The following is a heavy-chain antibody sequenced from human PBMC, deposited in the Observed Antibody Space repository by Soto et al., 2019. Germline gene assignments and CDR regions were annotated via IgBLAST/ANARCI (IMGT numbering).Heavy chain of an antibody. Sequence: QVQLVQSGAEVKRPGSSVKVSCKASGGTFSSYAISWVRQAPGQGLEWMGGIIPIFGTANYAQKFQGRVTITADKSTSTAYMELSSLRSEDTAVYYCALELYSSTEPICGMDVWGQGTTVTVSS. D-gene: IGHD2-15*01. J-gene: IGHJ6*02. V-gene: IGHV1-69*06. CDR3: ALELYSSTEPICGMDV. CDR2: IIPIFGTA. CDR1: GGTFSSYA.